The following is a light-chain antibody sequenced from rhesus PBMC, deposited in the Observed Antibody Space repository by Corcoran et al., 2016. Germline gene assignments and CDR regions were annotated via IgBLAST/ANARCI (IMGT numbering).Light chain of an antibody. J-gene: IGKJ2*01. V-gene: IGKV3-24*01. CDR3: LQHINLPS. CDR2: GAS. CDR1: QSVSSS. Sequence: EIVMTQSPATLSLSPGERATLSCRASQSVSSSLAWYQQTPGQAPRPLIYGASSRATGIPDRFSGSGSGPDFTLTISSLEPEDVGVYYFLQHINLPSFGQGTKVEI.